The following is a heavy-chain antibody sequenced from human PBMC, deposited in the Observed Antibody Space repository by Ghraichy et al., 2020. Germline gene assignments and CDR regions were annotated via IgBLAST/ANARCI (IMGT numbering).Heavy chain of an antibody. D-gene: IGHD3-22*01. CDR3: ARVAPVYDSSGYRRGYVDY. CDR2: INHSGST. Sequence: SQTLSLTCAVYVGSFSGYYWSWIRQPPGKGLEWIWEINHSGSTNYNPSLKSRVTISVDTSKNQFSLKLSSVTAADTAVYYCARVAPVYDSSGYRRGYVDYWGQGALVTVSS. CDR1: VGSFSGYY. J-gene: IGHJ4*02. V-gene: IGHV4-34*01.